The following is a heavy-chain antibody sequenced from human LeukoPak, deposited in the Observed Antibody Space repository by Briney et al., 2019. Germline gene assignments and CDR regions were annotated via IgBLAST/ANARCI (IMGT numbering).Heavy chain of an antibody. CDR3: ASSGSYENPFDH. CDR2: IIPIFGTA. CDR1: GGTFSSYA. J-gene: IGHJ4*02. D-gene: IGHD1-26*01. Sequence: WSSVKVSCKATGGTFSSYAISWVRQAPGQGLEWMGGIIPIFGTANYAQKFQGRVTITTDESTSTAYMELSSLRSEDTAVYYCASSGSYENPFDHWGQGTLVTVSS. V-gene: IGHV1-69*05.